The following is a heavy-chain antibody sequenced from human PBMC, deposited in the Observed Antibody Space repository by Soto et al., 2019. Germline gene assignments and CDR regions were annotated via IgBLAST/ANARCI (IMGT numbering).Heavy chain of an antibody. V-gene: IGHV1-3*01. J-gene: IGHJ4*02. CDR1: GYTFTSYA. CDR2: INAGNGNT. D-gene: IGHD6-19*01. CDR3: ARDPIAVAGKGFDY. Sequence: ASLKVSSKASGYTFTSYAMHWVRQAPGQRLEWMGWINAGNGNTKYSQKFQGRVTITRDTSASTAYMELSSLRSEDTAVYYCARDPIAVAGKGFDYWGQGTLVTV.